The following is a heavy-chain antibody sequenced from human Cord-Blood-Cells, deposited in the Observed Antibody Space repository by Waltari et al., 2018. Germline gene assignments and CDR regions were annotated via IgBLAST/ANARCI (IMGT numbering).Heavy chain of an antibody. Sequence: QVQLQQWGAGLLKPSETLSLTCAAYGGSFSGYYWSWTRQPPGKGLEGIGEINHSGSTNYNPSLKSRVTISVDTSKNQFSLKLSSVTAADTAVYYCARVGPHCSSTSCYAFDIWGQGTMVTVSS. V-gene: IGHV4-34*01. D-gene: IGHD2-2*01. CDR2: INHSGST. CDR3: ARVGPHCSSTSCYAFDI. CDR1: GGSFSGYY. J-gene: IGHJ3*02.